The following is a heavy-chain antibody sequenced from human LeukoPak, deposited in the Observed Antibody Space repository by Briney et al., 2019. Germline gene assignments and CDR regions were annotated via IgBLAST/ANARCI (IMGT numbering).Heavy chain of an antibody. Sequence: GGSLRLSCAASGFTFSSYSMNWVRQAPGKGLEWVSSISSSSSYIYYADSVKGRFTISRDNAKNSLYLQMNSLRAEDTAVYYCARGFDGDYHGDYWGQGTLVTVSS. D-gene: IGHD4-17*01. CDR3: ARGFDGDYHGDY. J-gene: IGHJ4*02. CDR1: GFTFSSYS. CDR2: ISSSSSYI. V-gene: IGHV3-21*01.